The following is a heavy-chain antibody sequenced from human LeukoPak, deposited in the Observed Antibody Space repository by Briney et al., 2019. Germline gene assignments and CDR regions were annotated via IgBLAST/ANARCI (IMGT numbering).Heavy chain of an antibody. CDR3: ANDYYYGMDV. Sequence: GGSLRLSCAASGFTFSSYAMSWVCHAPGKGLEWVSAISGSGGSTYYADSVKGRFTISRDNSKNTLYLQMNSLRAEDTAVYYCANDYYYGMDVWGQGTTVTVSS. J-gene: IGHJ6*02. V-gene: IGHV3-23*01. CDR1: GFTFSSYA. CDR2: ISGSGGST.